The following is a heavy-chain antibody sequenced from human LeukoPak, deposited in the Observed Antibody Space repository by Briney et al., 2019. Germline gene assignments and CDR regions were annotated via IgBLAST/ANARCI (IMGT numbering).Heavy chain of an antibody. D-gene: IGHD2-21*02. CDR3: ATSCGGDCYSDPFEYYFDY. CDR1: GGSISSYY. Sequence: SETLSLTCTVSGGSISSYYWSWIRQPPGKGLEWIGHIYYSGSTNYNPSLKSRVTISVDTSKNQFSLKLSSVTAADTAVYYCATSCGGDCYSDPFEYYFDYWGQGTLVTVSS. J-gene: IGHJ4*02. V-gene: IGHV4-59*12. CDR2: IYYSGST.